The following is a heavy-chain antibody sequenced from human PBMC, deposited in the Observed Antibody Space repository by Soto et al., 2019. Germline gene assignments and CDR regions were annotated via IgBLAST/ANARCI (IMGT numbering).Heavy chain of an antibody. D-gene: IGHD2-15*01. CDR3: ARQQYTVVTAFDV. CDR1: GGSVTPYY. V-gene: IGHV4-59*02. Sequence: QVQLQESGPGLVKTSDTLSLTCTVSGGSVTPYYWSWIQQSPGEGLEWIGYVSYSGKTGYNPSLKSRVSMSIDTSKNEFSLKLTSLTAADAATYYCARQQYTVVTAFDVWGQGTTVAVSS. J-gene: IGHJ3*01. CDR2: VSYSGKT.